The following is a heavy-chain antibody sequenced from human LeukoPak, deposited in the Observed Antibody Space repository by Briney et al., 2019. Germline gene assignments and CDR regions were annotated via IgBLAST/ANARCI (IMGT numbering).Heavy chain of an antibody. CDR3: ARVPHYYFGYGYFDS. CDR2: IDQSGTT. J-gene: IGHJ4*02. CDR1: GGSFSGYY. V-gene: IGHV4-34*01. D-gene: IGHD3-10*01. Sequence: SETLSLTCVVYGGSFSGYYWGWIRQPPGKGLEWIGEIDQSGTTNYNPSLKSRVSISVDTSKKQFSLTLTSMTAADTAVYYCARVPHYYFGYGYFDSWGQGTLVTVSS.